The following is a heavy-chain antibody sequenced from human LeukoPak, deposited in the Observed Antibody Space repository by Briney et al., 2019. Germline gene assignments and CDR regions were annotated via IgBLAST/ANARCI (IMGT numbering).Heavy chain of an antibody. J-gene: IGHJ4*02. Sequence: SQTLSPTCTLSRGSISSSCSDWGWIRHPPGKGLEGIGNIYYSGSSSYHPSLESRVTISVDTSKNPFSLKLRSVTAADTAVYFCAGARGEWCLLVDYWGQGTLVTVSS. D-gene: IGHD5/OR15-5a*01. CDR2: IYYSGSS. V-gene: IGHV4-39*07. CDR1: RGSISSSCSD. CDR3: AGARGEWCLLVDY.